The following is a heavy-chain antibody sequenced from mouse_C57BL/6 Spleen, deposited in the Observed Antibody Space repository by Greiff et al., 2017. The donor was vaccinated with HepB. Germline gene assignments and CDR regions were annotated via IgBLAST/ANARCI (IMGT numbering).Heavy chain of an antibody. CDR3: ARRGAQATTY. D-gene: IGHD3-2*02. V-gene: IGHV1-61*01. CDR2: IYPSDSET. J-gene: IGHJ3*01. Sequence: VQLQQSGAELVRPGSSVKLSCKASGYTFTSYWMDWVKQRPGQGLEWIGNIYPSDSETHYNQKFKDKATLTVDKSSSTAYMQLSSLTSEDSAVYYWARRGAQATTYWGQGTLVTVSA. CDR1: GYTFTSYW.